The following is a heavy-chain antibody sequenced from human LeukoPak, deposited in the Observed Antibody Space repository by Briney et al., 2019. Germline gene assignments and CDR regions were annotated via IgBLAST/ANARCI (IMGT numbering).Heavy chain of an antibody. CDR3: ARDLGDDSHIVVINRDYLDS. V-gene: IGHV1-2*02. CDR2: ISPNSGGT. Sequence: ASVKVSCKASGYTFTGYYIHWVRQAPGQGLEWMGWISPNSGGTNYAQKFQGRVTLTRDTSINTAYMELSGLTSDDTAIYYCARDLGDDSHIVVINRDYLDSWGQGTQVTVSS. CDR1: GYTFTGYY. J-gene: IGHJ4*02. D-gene: IGHD3-22*01.